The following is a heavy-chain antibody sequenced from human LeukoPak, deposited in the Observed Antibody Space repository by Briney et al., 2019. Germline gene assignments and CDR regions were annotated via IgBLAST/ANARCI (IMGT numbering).Heavy chain of an antibody. CDR2: IGAGGTFT. J-gene: IGHJ4*02. V-gene: IGHV3-23*01. CDR1: GFTFSSYA. Sequence: GGSLRLSCTASGFTFSSYAMNWVRQAPGKGLEWVSGIGAGGTFTYYADSVKGRFTIFRDNSRNTLYLQMNSLRADDTAVYYCAKDLDYTTYAYYFDYWGQGTLVTVSS. CDR3: AKDLDYTTYAYYFDY. D-gene: IGHD4-11*01.